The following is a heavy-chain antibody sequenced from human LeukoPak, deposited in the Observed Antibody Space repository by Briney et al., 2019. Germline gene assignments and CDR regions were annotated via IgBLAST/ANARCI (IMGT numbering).Heavy chain of an antibody. D-gene: IGHD6-13*01. CDR1: RFSFSTYA. CDR3: AKDRGSTWYEAVDY. Sequence: TGGSLRLSCAASRFSFSTYAMNWVRQAPGKGLEWVSAISGSGGITYYADSVKGRFTISRDNSKNTLDLQMNGLRAEDTAMYYCAKDRGSTWYEAVDYWGQGTLVTVSS. V-gene: IGHV3-23*01. CDR2: ISGSGGIT. J-gene: IGHJ4*02.